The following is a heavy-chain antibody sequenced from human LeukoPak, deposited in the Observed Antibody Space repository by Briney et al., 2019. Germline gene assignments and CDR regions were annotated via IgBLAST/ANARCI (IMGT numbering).Heavy chain of an antibody. V-gene: IGHV3-11*01. CDR3: ARDRGLLYGMDV. Sequence: GGSLRLSCAASGFTFSDYYMNWLRQAPGKGLEWVSTISRGGNSIYYAESVKGRFTISRDNAKNSLYLQMTNLRAEDTAVYYCARDRGLLYGMDVWGQGTTVTVSS. J-gene: IGHJ6*02. D-gene: IGHD3-10*01. CDR2: ISRGGNSI. CDR1: GFTFSDYY.